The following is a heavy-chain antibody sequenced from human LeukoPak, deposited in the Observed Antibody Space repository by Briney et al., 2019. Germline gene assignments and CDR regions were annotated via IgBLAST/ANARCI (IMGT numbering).Heavy chain of an antibody. CDR3: ARGTAAAGLGY. V-gene: IGHV3-48*04. J-gene: IGHJ4*02. D-gene: IGHD6-13*01. CDR2: ISGDTSTI. CDR1: GFTFSSYS. Sequence: GGSLRLSCAASGFTFSSYSMNWVRQAPGKGLEWVSYISGDTSTIYYADSVKGRFTISSDNPKNSLYLQMNSLRAEDTAVYYCARGTAAAGLGYWGQGTLVPVSS.